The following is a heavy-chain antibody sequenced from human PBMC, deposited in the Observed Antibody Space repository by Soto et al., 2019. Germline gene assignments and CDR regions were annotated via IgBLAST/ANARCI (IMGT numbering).Heavy chain of an antibody. Sequence: SETLSLTCSVSGGSINNYYWSWIRQPPGRGLEWIGYIYYTGSVNYNPSLKSRVTISVDTSKNQFSLKLRSVTAADTAMYYCARYPLHCSGGNCYNFYYGLDVWGQGTTVT. CDR1: GGSINNYY. CDR3: ARYPLHCSGGNCYNFYYGLDV. J-gene: IGHJ6*02. D-gene: IGHD2-15*01. V-gene: IGHV4-59*01. CDR2: IYYTGSV.